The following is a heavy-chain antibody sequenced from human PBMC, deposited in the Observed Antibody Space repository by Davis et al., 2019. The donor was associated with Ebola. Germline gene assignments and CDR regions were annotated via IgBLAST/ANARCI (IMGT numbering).Heavy chain of an antibody. J-gene: IGHJ6*02. V-gene: IGHV3-74*01. Sequence: GESLKISCAASGFTLSNYWMCWVRQVPGKGLMWVSRIDSDGSNRKYADSVKGRFTISRDNAKNTLYLQMNSLTADDTAVYYCVRDPGVLRFLEWSAYYNMDIWGQGTTVTVSS. D-gene: IGHD3-3*01. CDR1: GFTLSNYW. CDR2: IDSDGSNR. CDR3: VRDPGVLRFLEWSAYYNMDI.